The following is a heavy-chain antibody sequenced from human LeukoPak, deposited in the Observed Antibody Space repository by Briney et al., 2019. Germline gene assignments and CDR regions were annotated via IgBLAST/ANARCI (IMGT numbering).Heavy chain of an antibody. CDR2: VIRDGSFT. D-gene: IGHD5-24*01. V-gene: IGHV3-74*01. CDR1: GFTFRSYW. CDR3: VRDGDDFNFDY. Sequence: GGSLRLSCAASGFTFRSYWMHCVRQAPGNGLEWVSRVIRDGSFTNYADSVKGRFTIYRDNAKNTLYLQMSSLRAEDTAVYFCVRDGDDFNFDYWGQGSLVTVSS. J-gene: IGHJ4*02.